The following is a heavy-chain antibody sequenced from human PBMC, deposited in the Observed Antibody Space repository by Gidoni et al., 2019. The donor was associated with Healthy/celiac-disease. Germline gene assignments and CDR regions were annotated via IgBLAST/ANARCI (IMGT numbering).Heavy chain of an antibody. CDR1: GFTFGDYA. D-gene: IGHD3-3*01. CDR3: TRDDYYHFWSGYYTGYYYGMDV. J-gene: IGHJ6*02. V-gene: IGHV3-49*04. CDR2: IRSKADGGIT. Sequence: EVQLVGSGGGLVHHGRSQSLSCTASGFTFGDYAISWVRPAPGKGLEWVGIIRSKADGGITEYAASVKGRITISRDDSKSIAFLQMNSLKTEDTAVYYCTRDDYYHFWSGYYTGYYYGMDVLGQGTTGTVSS.